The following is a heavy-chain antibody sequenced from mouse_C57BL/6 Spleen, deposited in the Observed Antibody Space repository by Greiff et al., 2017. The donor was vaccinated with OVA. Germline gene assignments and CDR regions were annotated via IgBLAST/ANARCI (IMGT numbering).Heavy chain of an antibody. CDR2: IYPGSGNI. CDR1: GYTFTDYY. D-gene: IGHD2-4*01. CDR3: ARLDYGDY. V-gene: IGHV1-76*01. J-gene: IGHJ2*01. Sequence: VQRVESGAELVRPGASVKLSCKASGYTFTDYYINWVNQRPGQGLEWIARIYPGSGNIYYKEKFKGTTTLTADKSSSTAYMQLSSLTSEDSADYLSARLDYGDYWGQGTTLTVSS.